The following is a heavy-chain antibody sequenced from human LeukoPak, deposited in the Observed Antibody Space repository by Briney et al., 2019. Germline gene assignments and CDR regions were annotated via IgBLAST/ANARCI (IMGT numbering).Heavy chain of an antibody. D-gene: IGHD5-18*01. Sequence: SETLSLTCAVYGGSFSGYYWSWIRQPPGKGLEWIGEINHSGSTNYNPSLKSRVTISVDTSKNQFSLKLSSVTAADTAVYYCARASYGSIYYFYYMDVWGKGTTVTVSS. CDR2: INHSGST. V-gene: IGHV4-34*01. J-gene: IGHJ6*03. CDR3: ARASYGSIYYFYYMDV. CDR1: GGSFSGYY.